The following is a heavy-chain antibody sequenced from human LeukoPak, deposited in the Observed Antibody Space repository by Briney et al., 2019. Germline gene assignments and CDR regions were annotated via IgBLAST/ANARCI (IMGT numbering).Heavy chain of an antibody. CDR2: IIPILGIA. Sequence: SVKVACKASGGTFSSYTISWVRQAPGQGLEWMGRIIPILGIANYAQKFQGRVTITADKSTSTAYMELSSLRSEDTAVYYCARYVVVPAANQGGNWFDPWGQGTLVTVSS. V-gene: IGHV1-69*02. CDR1: GGTFSSYT. D-gene: IGHD2-2*01. CDR3: ARYVVVPAANQGGNWFDP. J-gene: IGHJ5*02.